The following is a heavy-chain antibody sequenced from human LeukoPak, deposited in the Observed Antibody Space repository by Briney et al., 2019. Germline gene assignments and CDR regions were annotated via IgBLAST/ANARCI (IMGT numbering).Heavy chain of an antibody. J-gene: IGHJ4*02. V-gene: IGHV3-23*01. Sequence: PGGSLRLSCAASGFIFGSYAMSWVRQAPGKGLEWVSAISGDGGSPWYADSVRGRSTISRDNSKNTVYLQMKSLRAEDTAVYFCARDRDYPRDQFDYWGQGTLVTVSS. CDR3: ARDRDYPRDQFDY. CDR1: GFIFGSYA. D-gene: IGHD4-17*01. CDR2: ISGDGGSP.